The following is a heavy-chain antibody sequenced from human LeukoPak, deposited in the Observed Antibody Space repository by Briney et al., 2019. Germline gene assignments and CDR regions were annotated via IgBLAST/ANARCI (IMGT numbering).Heavy chain of an antibody. Sequence: PSETLSLTCTVSGGSISSGGYYWSWIRQHPGKGLEWIGYIYYSGSTYYNPSLKSRVTISVDTSKNQFSLKLSSVTAADTAVYYCARARGGYCSSTSCYINWFDPWGQGTLVTVSS. J-gene: IGHJ5*02. CDR1: GGSISSGGYY. V-gene: IGHV4-31*03. CDR2: IYYSGST. D-gene: IGHD2-2*02. CDR3: ARARGGYCSSTSCYINWFDP.